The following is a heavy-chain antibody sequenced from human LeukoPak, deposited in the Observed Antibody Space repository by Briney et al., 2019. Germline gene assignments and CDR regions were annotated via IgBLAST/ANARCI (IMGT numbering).Heavy chain of an antibody. V-gene: IGHV1-69*04. CDR2: IIPILGIA. D-gene: IGHD3-10*01. Sequence: SVKVSCKASGGTFISYAISWVRQAPGQGLEWMGRIIPILGIANYAQKFQGRVTITTDKSTSTAYMELSSLRSEDTAVYYCARDRGAKGSGSYYVYYFDYWGQGTLVTVSS. CDR1: GGTFISYA. CDR3: ARDRGAKGSGSYYVYYFDY. J-gene: IGHJ4*02.